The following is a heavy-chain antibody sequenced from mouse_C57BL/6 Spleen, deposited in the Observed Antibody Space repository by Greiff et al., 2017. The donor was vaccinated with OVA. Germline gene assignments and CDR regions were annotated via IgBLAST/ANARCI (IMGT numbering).Heavy chain of an antibody. J-gene: IGHJ1*03. CDR3: TTDSNYGYFDV. V-gene: IGHV14-4*01. CDR1: GFNIKDDY. D-gene: IGHD2-5*01. CDR2: IDPENGDT. Sequence: EVKLQESGAELVRPGASVKLSCTASGFNIKDDYMHWVKQRPEQGLEWIGWIDPENGDTEYASKFQGKATITADTSSNTAYLQLSSLTSEDTAVYYCTTDSNYGYFDVWGTGTTVTVSS.